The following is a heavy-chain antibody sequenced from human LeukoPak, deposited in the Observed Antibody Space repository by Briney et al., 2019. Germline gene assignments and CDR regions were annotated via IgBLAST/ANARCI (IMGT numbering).Heavy chain of an antibody. CDR2: ISAYNGNT. CDR1: GYTFTNYG. CDR3: ARVIAVAGSTVDY. J-gene: IGHJ4*02. V-gene: IGHV1-18*01. D-gene: IGHD6-19*01. Sequence: ASVNVSCKASGYTFTNYGISWVRQAPGQGLEWMGWISAYNGNTNYAQKLQGRITMTTDTSTSTAYMELRSLRSDDTAVYYCARVIAVAGSTVDYWGQGTLVTVSS.